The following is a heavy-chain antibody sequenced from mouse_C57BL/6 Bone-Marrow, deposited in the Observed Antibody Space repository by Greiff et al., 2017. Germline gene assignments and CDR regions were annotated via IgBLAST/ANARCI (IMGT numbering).Heavy chain of an antibody. CDR2: ISYDGSN. Sequence: ESGPGLVKPSQSLSLTCSVTGYSITSGYYWNWIRQFPGNKLEWMGYISYDGSNNYNPSLKNRISITRDTSKNQFFLKLNSVTTEDTATYYCARGGTTVVATDYWGQGTTLTVAS. CDR1: GYSITSGYY. CDR3: ARGGTTVVATDY. D-gene: IGHD1-1*01. V-gene: IGHV3-6*01. J-gene: IGHJ2*01.